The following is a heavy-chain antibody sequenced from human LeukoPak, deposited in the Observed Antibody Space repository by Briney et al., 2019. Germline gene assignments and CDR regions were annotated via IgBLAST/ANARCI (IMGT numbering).Heavy chain of an antibody. J-gene: IGHJ4*02. D-gene: IGHD6-6*01. Sequence: GGSVRLSCAASGFTFSSYWRQWVRQAPGKGLVWVSRINTDGSSTTYADSVKGRFTISRDNAKNTLYLQMNSLSAEDRAVYYCARGYSSSYRIDYWGQGTLVTVSS. CDR2: INTDGSST. CDR1: GFTFSSYW. V-gene: IGHV3-74*01. CDR3: ARGYSSSYRIDY.